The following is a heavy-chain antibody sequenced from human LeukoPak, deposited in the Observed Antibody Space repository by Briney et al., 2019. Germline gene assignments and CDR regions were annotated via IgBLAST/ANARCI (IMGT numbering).Heavy chain of an antibody. Sequence: GGSLRLSCAASGFTFSRYWMHWVRQAPGKGLVWVSLINSDGSSTTYADSVKGRFTISRDNSKNTLYLQMNSLRAEDTAVYYCAKDKFEFSTFPDYWGQGTLVTVSS. CDR2: INSDGSST. V-gene: IGHV3-74*03. D-gene: IGHD2/OR15-2a*01. CDR3: AKDKFEFSTFPDY. CDR1: GFTFSRYW. J-gene: IGHJ4*02.